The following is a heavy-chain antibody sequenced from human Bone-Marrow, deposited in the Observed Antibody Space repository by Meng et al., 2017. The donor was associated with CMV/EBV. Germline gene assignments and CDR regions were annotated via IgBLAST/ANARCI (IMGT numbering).Heavy chain of an antibody. CDR3: ARGRRLSLGATICYFDY. J-gene: IGHJ4*02. CDR1: GGSISSSNW. Sequence: GPLRLSCAVSGGSISSSNWWSWVRQPPGKGLEWIGEIYHSGSTNYNPSLKSRVTISVDTSKNQFSLKLSSVTAADTAVYYCARGRRLSLGATICYFDYWGQGTLVTVSS. CDR2: IYHSGST. V-gene: IGHV4-4*02. D-gene: IGHD5-12*01.